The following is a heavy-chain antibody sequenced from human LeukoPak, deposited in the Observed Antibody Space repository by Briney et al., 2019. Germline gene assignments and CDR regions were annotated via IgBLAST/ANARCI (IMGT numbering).Heavy chain of an antibody. CDR1: GFTFSSFA. CDR2: ISYDGSNK. CDR3: ASWVVGAKTHGFEI. Sequence: GGSLRLSCAASGFTFSSFAMHWVRQAPGKGLEWVAVISYDGSNKYYADSVKGRFTISRDSSKNTLYLQMNSLRAEDTAVYYCASWVVGAKTHGFEIWGRGTMVTVSS. D-gene: IGHD1-26*01. J-gene: IGHJ3*02. V-gene: IGHV3-30-3*01.